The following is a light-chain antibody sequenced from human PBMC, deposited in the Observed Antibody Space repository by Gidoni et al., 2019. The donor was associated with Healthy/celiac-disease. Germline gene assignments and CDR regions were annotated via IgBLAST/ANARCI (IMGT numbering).Light chain of an antibody. CDR2: AAS. CDR1: QGISSY. Sequence: AIRMTQSPSSFSASTGDRVTITCRARQGISSYLAWYQQKPGKAPKLLIYAASTLQSGVPSRFSGSGSGTDFTLTISCLQSEDFATYYCQKYYSYPGSFGQGTKLEIK. V-gene: IGKV1-8*01. CDR3: QKYYSYPGS. J-gene: IGKJ2*04.